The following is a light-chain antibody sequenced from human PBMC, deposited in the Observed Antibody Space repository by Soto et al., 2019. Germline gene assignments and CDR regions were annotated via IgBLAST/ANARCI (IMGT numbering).Light chain of an antibody. CDR3: QHYNNWPLT. Sequence: EIVMTQSPATLSVSPGERATLSCRASQSISSNLAWYQQKPGQAPRLLIYGASTRATDIPARFSGSGSGTEFTLTISSLQSEDSEVYYCQHYNNWPLTFGGGTKVDIK. V-gene: IGKV3-15*01. CDR2: GAS. CDR1: QSISSN. J-gene: IGKJ4*01.